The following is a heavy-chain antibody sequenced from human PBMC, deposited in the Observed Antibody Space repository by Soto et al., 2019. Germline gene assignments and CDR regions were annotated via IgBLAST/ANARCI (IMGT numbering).Heavy chain of an antibody. CDR3: ASFGEFYYERSAYYDGRDV. D-gene: IGHD3-22*01. CDR2: IIPIFGTA. V-gene: IGHV1-69*06. CDR1: GGTFSSYS. Sequence: VASVKVSCKASGGTFSSYSISWVRQAPGHGLEWLGGIIPIFGTANYAQKFQGRVTITADKSTSTAYMELSSLRSEDTAVYYCASFGEFYYERSAYYDGRDVWGQGTKVTVSS. J-gene: IGHJ6*02.